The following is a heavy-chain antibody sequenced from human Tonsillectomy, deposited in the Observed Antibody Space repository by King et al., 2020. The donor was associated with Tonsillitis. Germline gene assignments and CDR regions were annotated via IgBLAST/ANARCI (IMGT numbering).Heavy chain of an antibody. V-gene: IGHV2-26*01. CDR2: IFSNDEK. J-gene: IGHJ6*02. D-gene: IGHD1-7*01. CDR3: ARIPILEGWYNWNYGYYYYYGMDV. CDR1: GFSLSNARMG. Sequence: VTLKESGPVLVKPTETLTLTCTVSGFSLSNARMGVSWIRQPPGKALEWLAHIFSNDEKSYSTSLKSRLTISKDTSKSQVVLTMTNMDPVDTATYYCARIPILEGWYNWNYGYYYYYGMDVWGQGTTVTVSS.